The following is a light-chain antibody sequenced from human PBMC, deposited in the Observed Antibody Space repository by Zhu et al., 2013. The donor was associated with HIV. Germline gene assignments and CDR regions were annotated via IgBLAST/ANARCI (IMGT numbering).Light chain of an antibody. CDR2: GSS. V-gene: IGKV3-20*01. Sequence: EIVLTQSPGTLSLSPGESATLSCRASPSASTSYFAWYQVKPGQPPRLLITGSSNRATGIPDRFSGSGSGTDFTLTISRLEPEDFVVYYCQQYGSSPFTFGQGTKLEIK. CDR1: PSASTSY. CDR3: QQYGSSPFT. J-gene: IGKJ2*01.